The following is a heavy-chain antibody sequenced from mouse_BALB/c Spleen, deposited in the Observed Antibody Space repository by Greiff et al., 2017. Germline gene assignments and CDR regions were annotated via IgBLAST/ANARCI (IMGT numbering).Heavy chain of an antibody. Sequence: VQLQQSGAELVRPGTSVKVSCKASGYAFTNYLIEWVKQRPGQGLEWIGVINPGSGGTNYNEKFKGKATLTADKSSSTAYMQLSSLTSDDSAVYFCARGYDGGAWFAYWGQGTLVTVSA. CDR1: GYAFTNYL. CDR3: ARGYDGGAWFAY. V-gene: IGHV1-54*01. D-gene: IGHD2-14*01. CDR2: INPGSGGT. J-gene: IGHJ3*01.